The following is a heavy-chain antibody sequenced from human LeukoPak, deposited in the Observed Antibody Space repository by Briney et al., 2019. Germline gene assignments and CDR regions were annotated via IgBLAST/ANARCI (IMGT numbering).Heavy chain of an antibody. D-gene: IGHD3-3*01. J-gene: IGHJ4*02. V-gene: IGHV1-2*02. Sequence: ASVKVSCKASGYTFTGYYMHWVRQAPGQGLEWMGWINPNSGGTNYAQKFQGRVTMTRDTSISTAYMELSRLRSDDTAVYYCARVPFWSGYFADYGGQGTLVTVSS. CDR3: ARVPFWSGYFADY. CDR2: INPNSGGT. CDR1: GYTFTGYY.